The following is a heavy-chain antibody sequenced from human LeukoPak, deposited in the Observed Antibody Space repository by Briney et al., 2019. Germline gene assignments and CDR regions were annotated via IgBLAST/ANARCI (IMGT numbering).Heavy chain of an antibody. J-gene: IGHJ4*02. D-gene: IGHD4-17*01. CDR1: GGTFSSYA. Sequence: SVKVSCKASGGTFSSYAISWVRQAPGQGLEWMGRIIPIFGTANYAQKFQGRVTITTDESTSTAYMELSSLRSEDTAVYYCARASRRLRTFDYWGQGTLVTVSS. CDR2: IIPIFGTA. V-gene: IGHV1-69*05. CDR3: ARASRRLRTFDY.